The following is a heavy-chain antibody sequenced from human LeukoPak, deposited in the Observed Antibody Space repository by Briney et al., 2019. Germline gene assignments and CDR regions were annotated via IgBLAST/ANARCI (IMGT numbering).Heavy chain of an antibody. V-gene: IGHV3-23*01. Sequence: GGSLRLSCAASGFTFSSYAMSWVRQAPGKGLEWVSAISGSGGSTYCADSVKGRFTISRDNSKNTLYLQMNSLRAEDTAVYYCAKVDSLDIVVVPAASFDYWGQGTLVTVSS. CDR1: GFTFSSYA. CDR2: ISGSGGST. D-gene: IGHD2-2*01. J-gene: IGHJ4*02. CDR3: AKVDSLDIVVVPAASFDY.